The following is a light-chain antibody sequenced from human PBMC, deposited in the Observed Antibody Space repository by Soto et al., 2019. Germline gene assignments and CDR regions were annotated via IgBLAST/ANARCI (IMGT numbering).Light chain of an antibody. CDR2: DNN. CDR1: SSNIGNNY. V-gene: IGLV1-51*01. Sequence: QSVLTQPPSVSAAPGQKVTISCSGSSSNIGNNYVSWYQQLPGTAPKLLIYDNNKRPSGIPDRFSGSKSGTSATLGITGLQTGGEADYYCGTWDSSLGAVVFGGGTKLTVL. CDR3: GTWDSSLGAVV. J-gene: IGLJ2*01.